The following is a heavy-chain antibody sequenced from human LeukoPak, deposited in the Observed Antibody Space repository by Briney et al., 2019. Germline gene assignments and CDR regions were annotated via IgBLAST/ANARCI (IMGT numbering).Heavy chain of an antibody. V-gene: IGHV4-39*02. CDR2: IYYSGGT. CDR1: AGSISNITYY. Sequence: SETLSLTCTVSAGSISNITYYWGWIRQTPGKGLEWIGSIYYSGGTNYNPSLKSRLTISVDTSKNHFSLKLSSVTAADAAVYYCATLRTSGWYFDYWGQGTLVTVSS. CDR3: ATLRTSGWYFDY. J-gene: IGHJ4*02. D-gene: IGHD6-19*01.